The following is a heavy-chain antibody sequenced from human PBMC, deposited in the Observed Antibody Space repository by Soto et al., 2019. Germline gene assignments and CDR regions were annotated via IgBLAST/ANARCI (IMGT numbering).Heavy chain of an antibody. Sequence: QVQLQESGPGLVKPSETLSLTCTVSGGSVSSGSYYWSWIRQPPGKGLEWIGYIYYSGSTNYYPSLKSRVTRSVDTPKNQCALKLSSVTAAGTAVYYCARDRKVTASASFDLWGRGTLVTVSP. CDR3: ARDRKVTASASFDL. CDR1: GGSVSSGSYY. D-gene: IGHD2-21*02. CDR2: IYYSGST. V-gene: IGHV4-61*01. J-gene: IGHJ2*01.